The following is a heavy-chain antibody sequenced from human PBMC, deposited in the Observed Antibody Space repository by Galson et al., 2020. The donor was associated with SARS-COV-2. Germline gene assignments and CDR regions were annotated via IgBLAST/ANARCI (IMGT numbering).Heavy chain of an antibody. CDR3: AKDSLAEGYGDYFDY. J-gene: IGHJ4*02. Sequence: GGSLRLSCAASGFTFSSYAMSWVRQAPGKGLEWVSAIRGSGGSTYYADSVKGRFTISRDNSKNTLYLQMNSLRAEDTAVYYCAKDSLAEGYGDYFDYWGQGTLVTVSS. D-gene: IGHD4-17*01. CDR1: GFTFSSYA. V-gene: IGHV3-23*01. CDR2: IRGSGGST.